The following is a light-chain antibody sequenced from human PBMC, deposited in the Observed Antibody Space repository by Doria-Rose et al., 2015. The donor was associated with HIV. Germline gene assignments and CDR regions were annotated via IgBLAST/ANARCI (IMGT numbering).Light chain of an antibody. CDR1: GSNIGADYA. Sequence: QSVLTQPPSVSGAPGQRVTIPCTGSGSNIGADYAVHWYQQFPGAAPKLLIYGDNNRPSGVPDRFSGSRSGTAAFLAITRLQAEDEADYYCQSFDRRLSAFIFGGGTKPTVL. CDR2: GDN. V-gene: IGLV1-40*01. CDR3: QSFDRRLSAFI. J-gene: IGLJ2*01.